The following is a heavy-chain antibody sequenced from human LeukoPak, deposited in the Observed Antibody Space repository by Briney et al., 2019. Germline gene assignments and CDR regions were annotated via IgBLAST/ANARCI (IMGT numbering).Heavy chain of an antibody. V-gene: IGHV1-69*13. CDR3: ARPSPYNWFDP. Sequence: GASVKVSCKASGYTVTSYGMNWVRQAPGQGLEWMGGIIPIFGTANYAQKFQGRVTITADESTSTAYMELSSLRSEDTAVYYCARPSPYNWFDPWGQGTLVTVSS. CDR1: GYTVTSYG. J-gene: IGHJ5*02. CDR2: IIPIFGTA.